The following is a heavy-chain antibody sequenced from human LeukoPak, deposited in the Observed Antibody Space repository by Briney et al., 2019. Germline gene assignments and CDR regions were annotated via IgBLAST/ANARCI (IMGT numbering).Heavy chain of an antibody. J-gene: IGHJ6*03. D-gene: IGHD2-8*01. CDR3: ARSNSIVLMAGYYMDV. Sequence: PGGSLRLSCAASGFTFSSYSMNWVRQAPGKGLEWVSSISSSSSYIYYADSVKGRFTISRDNAKNSLYLQMNSLRAEDTAVYYCARSNSIVLMAGYYMDVWGKGTTVTVSS. CDR2: ISSSSSYI. V-gene: IGHV3-21*01. CDR1: GFTFSSYS.